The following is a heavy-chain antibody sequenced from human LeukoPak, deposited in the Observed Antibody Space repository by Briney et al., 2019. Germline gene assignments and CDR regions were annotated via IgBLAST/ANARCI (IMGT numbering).Heavy chain of an antibody. CDR3: ARDLDFYATDY. CDR1: GFSLSRYW. D-gene: IGHD2/OR15-2a*01. V-gene: IGHV3-7*01. CDR2: IGKDGTGN. J-gene: IGHJ4*02. Sequence: GGSLRLSCAASGFSLSRYWMSWVRQAPGKGLEWVANIGKDGTGNKYVDSVKGRFIISRDNAKNSVYLEMNSLRADDTAVYYCARDLDFYATDYWGQGTLVTVSS.